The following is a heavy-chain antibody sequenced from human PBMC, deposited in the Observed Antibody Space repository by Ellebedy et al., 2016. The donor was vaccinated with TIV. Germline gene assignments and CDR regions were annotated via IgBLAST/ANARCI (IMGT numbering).Heavy chain of an antibody. CDR1: GFVFSGFA. CDR2: IKEDGSLK. D-gene: IGHD1-1*01. J-gene: IGHJ4*02. CDR3: ARYGNLGY. Sequence: GESLKISCAASGFVFSGFAMNWVRQAPGTGLGLVAKIKEDGSLKYYVDAVKGRFAISRDNAKNALYLQMNSLRAEDTAVYYCARYGNLGYWGQGTLVTVSS. V-gene: IGHV3-7*03.